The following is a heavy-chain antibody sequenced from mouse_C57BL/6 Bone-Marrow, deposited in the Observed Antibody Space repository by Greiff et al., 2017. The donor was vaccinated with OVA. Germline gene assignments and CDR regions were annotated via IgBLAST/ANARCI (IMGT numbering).Heavy chain of an antibody. V-gene: IGHV5-17*01. CDR1: GFTFSDYG. J-gene: IGHJ2*01. CDR2: ISSGSSTI. D-gene: IGHD2-3*01. CDR3: ARSLTVTFDY. Sequence: EVKVVASGGGLVKPGGSLKLSCAASGFTFSDYGMHWVRQAPEKGLEWVAYISSGSSTIYYADTVKGRFTISRDNAKNTLFLQMTSLRSEDTAMYYCARSLTVTFDYWGQGTTLTVSS.